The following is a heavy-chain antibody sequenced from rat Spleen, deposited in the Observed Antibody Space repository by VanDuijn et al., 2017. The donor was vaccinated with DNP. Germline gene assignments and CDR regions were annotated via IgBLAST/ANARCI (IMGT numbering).Heavy chain of an antibody. Sequence: EVQLQEPGPGLVKPSQSLSLTCSVTGYSITSDYWAWIRTFPGNKMEWMGYIGYSGGNSFHPSHKSRISITRDTLKNQFSLQLNSVTTEDTATYYCARWSRYFDYWGQGVMVTVSS. CDR3: ARWSRYFDY. V-gene: IGHV3-1*01. CDR2: IGYSGGN. CDR1: GYSITSDY. J-gene: IGHJ2*01.